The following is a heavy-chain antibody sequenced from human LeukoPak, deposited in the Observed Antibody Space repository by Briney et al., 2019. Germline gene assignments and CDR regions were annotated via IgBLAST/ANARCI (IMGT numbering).Heavy chain of an antibody. CDR2: ISDNGGST. CDR3: AKGAYYDL. CDR1: GFIFSSFG. V-gene: IGHV3-23*01. Sequence: PGGSLRLSCAASGFIFSSFGIHWVRQAPGKGLEWVSTISDNGGSTYYPDSVKGRFTISRDNSKNTLYLQMNSLRAEDTAVYYCAKGAYYDLWGQGTLVTVSS. D-gene: IGHD3-22*01. J-gene: IGHJ4*02.